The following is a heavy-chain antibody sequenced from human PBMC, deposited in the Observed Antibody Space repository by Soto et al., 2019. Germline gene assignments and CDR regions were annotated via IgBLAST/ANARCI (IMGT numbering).Heavy chain of an antibody. J-gene: IGHJ4*02. V-gene: IGHV3-15*01. Sequence: GGSLRLSCVGSGFTFSNAWMSWVRQAPGKGLEWVGRIKSIYNGGTIEYAAPVKGRFITTRDDSRATVFLQMNSLKTEDTAVYYCATGQYFDFWGQGTQVTVSS. CDR1: GFTFSNAW. CDR2: IKSIYNGGTI. CDR3: ATGQYFDF.